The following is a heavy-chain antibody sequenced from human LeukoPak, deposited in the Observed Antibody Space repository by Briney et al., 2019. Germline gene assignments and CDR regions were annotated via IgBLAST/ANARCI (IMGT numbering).Heavy chain of an antibody. D-gene: IGHD6-19*01. CDR2: ISGSGGST. V-gene: IGHV3-23*01. CDR1: GFTFSSSS. J-gene: IGHJ4*02. Sequence: PGGSLRLSCAASGFTFSSSSMSWVRQAPGKGLEWVSVISGSGGSTDYADSVKGRFIISRDNSKNTLYLQMNSLRAEDTAVYYCAKGSGWYVWGQGTLVTVSS. CDR3: AKGSGWYV.